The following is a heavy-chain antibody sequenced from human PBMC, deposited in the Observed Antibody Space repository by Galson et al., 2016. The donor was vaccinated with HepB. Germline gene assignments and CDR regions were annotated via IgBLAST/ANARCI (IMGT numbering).Heavy chain of an antibody. CDR1: GGPISSGGYY. V-gene: IGHV4-31*03. Sequence: TLSLTCTVSGGPISSGGYYWSWIRQHPGKGLEWIGYIYYSGSTDYNPSLKSRVTISVGTSKNQFSLKLSSVTAADTAVYYCARVATMVREVPWYFDLWGRGTLVTVSS. CDR3: ARVATMVREVPWYFDL. J-gene: IGHJ2*01. D-gene: IGHD3-10*01. CDR2: IYYSGST.